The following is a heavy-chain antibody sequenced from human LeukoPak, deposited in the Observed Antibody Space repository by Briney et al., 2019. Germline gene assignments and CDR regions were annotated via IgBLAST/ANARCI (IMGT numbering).Heavy chain of an antibody. J-gene: IGHJ4*02. V-gene: IGHV3-7*01. CDR3: ASGGF. CDR2: IKEDGSEK. Sequence: GGSLRLSCAASGFTFSSYAMHWVRQAPGKGLEWVANIKEDGSEKDYVDSVKGRFTISRDNAKKSLFLQMDSLRVEDTAVYFCASGGFWGQGTLVTVSS. D-gene: IGHD3-16*01. CDR1: GFTFSSYA.